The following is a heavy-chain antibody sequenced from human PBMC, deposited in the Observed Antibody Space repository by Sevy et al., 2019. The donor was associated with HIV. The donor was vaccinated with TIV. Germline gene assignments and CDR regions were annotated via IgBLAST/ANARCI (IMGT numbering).Heavy chain of an antibody. J-gene: IGHJ4*02. CDR1: GGSFSGYY. CDR2: INHSGST. Sequence: SETLSLTCTVYGGSFSGYYWSWIRQPPGKGLEWIGEINHSGSTNYNPSLKSRVTISVGTSKNQFSLKLSSVTAADTAVYYCARDVLTMVRGVMGYWGQGTLVTVSS. CDR3: ARDVLTMVRGVMGY. V-gene: IGHV4-34*01. D-gene: IGHD3-10*01.